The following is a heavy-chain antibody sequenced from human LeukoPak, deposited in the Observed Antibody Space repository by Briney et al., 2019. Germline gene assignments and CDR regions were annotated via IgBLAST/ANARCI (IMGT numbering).Heavy chain of an antibody. Sequence: ASVKVSCKASGGTFSSYAISWVRQAPGQGLEWMGGIIPIFGTANYAQKFQGRVTITADESTSTAYVELSSLRSEDTAVYYCARGLRGYESYYYYYGMDVWGKGTTVTVSS. CDR1: GGTFSSYA. V-gene: IGHV1-69*01. J-gene: IGHJ6*04. D-gene: IGHD5-12*01. CDR3: ARGLRGYESYYYYYGMDV. CDR2: IIPIFGTA.